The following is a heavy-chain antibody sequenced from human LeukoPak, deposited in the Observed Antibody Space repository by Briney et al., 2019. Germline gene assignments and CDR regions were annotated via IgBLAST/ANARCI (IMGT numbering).Heavy chain of an antibody. D-gene: IGHD1-26*01. CDR1: GYTLTNYI. CDR3: ARGGNYFRFDP. J-gene: IGHJ5*02. Sequence: ASVKVSCKASGYTLTNYIISWVRQAPGQGLEWMGWISAYNGNTNYAQKLQGRVTVTTDTSTATAYMELRSLRSDDTAVYYCARGGNYFRFDPWGQGTLVTVSS. CDR2: ISAYNGNT. V-gene: IGHV1-18*01.